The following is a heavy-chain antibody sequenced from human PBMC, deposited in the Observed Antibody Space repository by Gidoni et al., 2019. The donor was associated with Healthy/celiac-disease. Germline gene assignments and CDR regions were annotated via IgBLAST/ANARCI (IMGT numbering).Heavy chain of an antibody. D-gene: IGHD1-26*01. CDR1: GYTFTGYY. Sequence: QVQLVQSGAEVKKPGASVKVYCKASGYTFTGYYMHWLRQAPGQGLEWKGWINPNRGGTNYAHKFQGWVTMTSDTSISTAYMELSRLRSDDTAVYYCARAVGLGATTSGGVPTSYYFDYWGQGTLVTVSS. V-gene: IGHV1-2*04. J-gene: IGHJ4*02. CDR3: ARAVGLGATTSGGVPTSYYFDY. CDR2: INPNRGGT.